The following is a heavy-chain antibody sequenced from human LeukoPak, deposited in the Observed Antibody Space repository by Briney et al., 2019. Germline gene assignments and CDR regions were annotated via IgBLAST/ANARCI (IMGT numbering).Heavy chain of an antibody. V-gene: IGHV1-18*01. J-gene: IGHJ4*02. Sequence: ASVKVSCKASGYTFTSYGITWVRQAPGQGLEWMGWIGSFNGNTNYAQKLQGRVTMTTDTSTSTAYMELRSLRSDDTAVYYCARYDYYDSSGYYDYWGQGTLVTVSS. CDR1: GYTFTSYG. CDR3: ARYDYYDSSGYYDY. D-gene: IGHD3-22*01. CDR2: IGSFNGNT.